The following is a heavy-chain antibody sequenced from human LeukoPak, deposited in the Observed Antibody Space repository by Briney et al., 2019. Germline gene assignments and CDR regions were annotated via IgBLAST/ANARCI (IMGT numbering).Heavy chain of an antibody. CDR3: ARLHYRLFNAFDI. V-gene: IGHV4-34*01. CDR2: INHSGST. CDR1: GGSFSGYY. Sequence: SETLSLTCAVYGGSFSGYYWSWIRQPPGKGLEWIGEINHSGSTNYNPSLKSRVTISVDTSKNQFSLKLSSVTAADTAVYYCARLHYRLFNAFDIWGQGTMVTVSS. J-gene: IGHJ3*02. D-gene: IGHD3-22*01.